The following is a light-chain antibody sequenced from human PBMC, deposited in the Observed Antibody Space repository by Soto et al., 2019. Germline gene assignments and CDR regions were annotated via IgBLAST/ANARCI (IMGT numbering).Light chain of an antibody. V-gene: IGLV2-14*03. J-gene: IGLJ2*01. CDR1: SADIGAFNY. CDR2: DVS. CDR3: SSYSTTSALV. Sequence: QSALTQPASVSGSPGQSITISCAGTSADIGAFNYVSWYQHHPGKAPKLLIYDVSDRPSGVSTRFSASKSANTASLTIPGLQADDEGDYYCSSYSTTSALVFGGGTKLTVL.